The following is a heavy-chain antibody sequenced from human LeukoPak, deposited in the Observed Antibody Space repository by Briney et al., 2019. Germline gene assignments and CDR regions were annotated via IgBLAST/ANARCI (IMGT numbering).Heavy chain of an antibody. Sequence: KTGGSLRLSCAASGFTFSSYSMNWVRQAPGKGLEWVSSISSSSSYIYYADSVKGRFTISRDNAKNSLYLQMNSLRAEDTAVYYCARRDGYTGEPDAFDIWGQGTMVTVSS. V-gene: IGHV3-21*01. D-gene: IGHD5-24*01. CDR3: ARRDGYTGEPDAFDI. CDR2: ISSSSSYI. CDR1: GFTFSSYS. J-gene: IGHJ3*02.